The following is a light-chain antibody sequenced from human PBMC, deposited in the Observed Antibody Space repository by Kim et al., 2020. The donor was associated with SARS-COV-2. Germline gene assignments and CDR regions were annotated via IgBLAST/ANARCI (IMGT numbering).Light chain of an antibody. V-gene: IGLV3-21*04. CDR1: NIGSQS. CDR3: QVWDSSSDHPSWV. Sequence: GKTGRITCGGNNIGSQSVHWYQQKPGQAPVLVIYYDSDRPSGIPERFSGSNSGNTATLTISRVEAGDEADYYCQVWDSSSDHPSWVFGGGTQLTVL. CDR2: YDS. J-gene: IGLJ3*02.